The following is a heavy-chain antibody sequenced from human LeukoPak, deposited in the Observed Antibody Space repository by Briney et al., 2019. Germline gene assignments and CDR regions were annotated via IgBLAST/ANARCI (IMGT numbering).Heavy chain of an antibody. CDR2: IWYDGSNK. J-gene: IGHJ6*02. D-gene: IGHD3-22*01. CDR3: ARSKYNSSGYYYYYYGMDV. CDR1: GFTFSSYG. V-gene: IGHV3-33*01. Sequence: GGSLRLSCAASGFTFSSYGMHWVRQAPGKGPEWVAVIWYDGSNKYYADSVKGRFTISRDNSKNTLYLQMNSLRAEDTAVYYCARSKYNSSGYYYYYYGMDVWGQGTTVTVSS.